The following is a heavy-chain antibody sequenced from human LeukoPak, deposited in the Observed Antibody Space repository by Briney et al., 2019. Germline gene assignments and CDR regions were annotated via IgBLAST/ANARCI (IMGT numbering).Heavy chain of an antibody. CDR2: ICSGDKT. CDR1: GFTARDNN. Sequence: GGSLRLSCAASGFTARDNNMGWVRQAPGKGLEWVSVICSGDKTNYADSVRGRFTISRDNSKNTLYLQMNSLRVEDTAIYYCTRGPDEAKLSKWGRGTLVTVSS. V-gene: IGHV3-53*01. J-gene: IGHJ4*02. CDR3: TRGPDEAKLSK. D-gene: IGHD1-14*01.